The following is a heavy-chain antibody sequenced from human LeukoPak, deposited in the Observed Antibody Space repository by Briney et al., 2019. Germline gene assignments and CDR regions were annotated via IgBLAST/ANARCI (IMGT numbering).Heavy chain of an antibody. CDR2: IIPLFGTP. D-gene: IGHD2-21*02. CDR1: GSTFTNYA. J-gene: IGHJ4*02. CDR3: ARGSGLLPD. Sequence: SVKVPCKASGSTFTNYAISWVRQAPGQGLEWMGGIIPLFGTPNYAQGFQGRVTITADESTDTAYLELSSLRFEDTAIYFCARGSGLLPDWGQGTLVTVSS. V-gene: IGHV1-69*13.